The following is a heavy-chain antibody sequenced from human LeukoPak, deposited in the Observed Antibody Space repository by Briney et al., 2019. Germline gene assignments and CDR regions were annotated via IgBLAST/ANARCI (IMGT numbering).Heavy chain of an antibody. J-gene: IGHJ4*02. Sequence: ASVKVSCKASGYTFTGYYMHWVRQAPRQGLAWMGWINPNSGGTNYAQKFQGRVTMTKDTSISTAYMEPSRLRSDDTAVYYCAGQYCSSTSCQSLFDYWGQGTLVTVSS. CDR2: INPNSGGT. D-gene: IGHD2-2*01. CDR1: GYTFTGYY. V-gene: IGHV1-2*02. CDR3: AGQYCSSTSCQSLFDY.